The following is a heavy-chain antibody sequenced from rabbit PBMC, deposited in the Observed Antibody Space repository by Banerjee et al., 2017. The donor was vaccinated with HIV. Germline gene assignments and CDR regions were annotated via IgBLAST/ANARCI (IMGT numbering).Heavy chain of an antibody. CDR1: GFSFSGSYY. CDR2: IYVGGSGGT. V-gene: IGHV1S40*01. Sequence: QSLEESGGGLVQPEGSLTLTCTASGFSFSGSYYMCWVRQAPGKGLEWVACIYVGGSGGTYYAAWAKGRFTISKTSSTTVTLQMTSLTAADTATYFCARNTAYSSSADLWGPGTLVTVS. J-gene: IGHJ6*01. CDR3: ARNTAYSSSADL. D-gene: IGHD1-1*01.